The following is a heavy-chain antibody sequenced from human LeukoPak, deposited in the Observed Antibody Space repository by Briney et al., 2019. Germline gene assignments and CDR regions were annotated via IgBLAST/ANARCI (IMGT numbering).Heavy chain of an antibody. CDR2: IHSDGGTT. CDR3: ARDMYSIAE. CDR1: LFIFSDYC. Sequence: GRTLRLSRAASLFIFSDYCMHGVRQAPGKGMVWVSLIHSDGGTTHYTDSVKGRFTISRYNAKNTVYLQMNSLRVEDTAVYYCARDMYSIAEWGQGNLFTASS. V-gene: IGHV3-74*01. D-gene: IGHD1-26*01. J-gene: IGHJ4*02.